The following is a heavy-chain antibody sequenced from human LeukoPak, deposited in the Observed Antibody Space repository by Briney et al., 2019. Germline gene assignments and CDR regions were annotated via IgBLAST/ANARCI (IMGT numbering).Heavy chain of an antibody. CDR3: ASGIVGATTMYFDY. CDR1: GFTFSSYS. V-gene: IGHV3-21*01. Sequence: GGSLRLSCAASGFTFSSYSMNWVRQAPGKGLEWVSSISSSSSYIYYADSVKGRFTISRDNAKNSLYLQMNSLRAEDTAVYYCASGIVGATTMYFDYWGQGTLVTVSS. D-gene: IGHD1-26*01. J-gene: IGHJ4*02. CDR2: ISSSSSYI.